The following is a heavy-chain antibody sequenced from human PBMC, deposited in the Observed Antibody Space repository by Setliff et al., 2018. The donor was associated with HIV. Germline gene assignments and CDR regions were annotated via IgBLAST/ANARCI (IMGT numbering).Heavy chain of an antibody. V-gene: IGHV4-39*07. CDR2: IYYSGST. D-gene: IGHD3-10*01. J-gene: IGHJ4*02. CDR3: ARESYFYYFDY. Sequence: PSETLSLTCTVSGGSISSGSYYWGWIRQPPGKGLEWIGSIYYSGSTYYNPSLKSRVTISVDTSKNQFSLKLSSVTAADAAVYYCARESYFYYFDYWGQGTLVTVSS. CDR1: GGSISSGSYY.